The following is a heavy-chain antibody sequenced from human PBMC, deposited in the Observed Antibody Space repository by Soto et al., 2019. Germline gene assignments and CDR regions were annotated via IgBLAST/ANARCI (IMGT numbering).Heavy chain of an antibody. CDR1: GGAISSGGYY. CDR3: ARDSRGYYHFDS. D-gene: IGHD3-22*01. J-gene: IGHJ4*02. Sequence: QVQLQESGPGLVKPSQTLSLTCTVSGGAISSGGYYCNWIRQHPGKGLEWIGYIYYSGSTYYNPSLRSLVTISVDTSKNQFTLKLTSVTAADTAVYYCARDSRGYYHFDSWGQRTLVTVSS. V-gene: IGHV4-31*01. CDR2: IYYSGST.